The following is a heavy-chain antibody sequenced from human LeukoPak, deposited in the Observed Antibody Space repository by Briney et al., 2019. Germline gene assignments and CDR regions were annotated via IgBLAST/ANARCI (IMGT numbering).Heavy chain of an antibody. V-gene: IGHV1-2*02. CDR1: GYTFTGYY. CDR2: INPNSGGT. CDR3: AREYSGYPSPGYHNPYYFDY. J-gene: IGHJ4*02. Sequence: ASVKVSCKASGYTFTGYYMHWVRQAPGQGLEWMGWINPNSGGTNYAQKFQGRVTMTRDTSISTAYMELSRLRSDDTAVYYCAREYSGYPSPGYHNPYYFDYWGQGTLVTVSS. D-gene: IGHD5-12*01.